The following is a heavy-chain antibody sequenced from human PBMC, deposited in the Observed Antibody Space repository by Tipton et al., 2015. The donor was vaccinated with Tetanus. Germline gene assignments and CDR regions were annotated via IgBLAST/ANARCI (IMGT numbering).Heavy chain of an antibody. Sequence: QLVQSGGGLVQPGGSLRLSCAASGFTFSSYAMNWVRQAPGKGLEWVSSISSSSRYIYYADSVKGRFTISRDNAKNSLYLQMISLRAEDTAVYSCARGMAEASNCGGDCYSDYWGQGTLVTVSS. CDR2: ISSSSRYI. CDR1: GFTFSSYA. V-gene: IGHV3-21*01. D-gene: IGHD2-21*02. J-gene: IGHJ4*02. CDR3: ARGMAEASNCGGDCYSDY.